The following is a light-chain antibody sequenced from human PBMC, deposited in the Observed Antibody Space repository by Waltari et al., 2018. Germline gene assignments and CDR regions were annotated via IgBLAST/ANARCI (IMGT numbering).Light chain of an antibody. CDR1: QSLGNAY. J-gene: IGKJ1*01. V-gene: IGKV3-20*01. CDR3: LQYGTSPRT. Sequence: ELVLTQSPGTLSLSPGEGATLSCRASQSLGNAYLAWYQQKPGQAPKLLIDATSSRATAIPDRFSGSGSGTDFTLTISKLEPEDFAVYYCLQYGTSPRTFGQGTKVDIK. CDR2: ATS.